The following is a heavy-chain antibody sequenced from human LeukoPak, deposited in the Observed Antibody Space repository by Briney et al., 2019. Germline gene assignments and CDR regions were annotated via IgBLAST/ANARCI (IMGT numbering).Heavy chain of an antibody. CDR1: GFTFSSYG. V-gene: IGHV3-30*18. CDR2: ISYDGSNK. J-gene: IGHJ3*02. Sequence: GRSLRLSCAASGFTFSSYGMHWVRQAPGKGLEWVAVISYDGSNKYFADSVKGRFTISRDNSKNTLYLQMNSLRAEDTAVYYCAKDLESVYSLDAFDIWGQGTMVTVSS. CDR3: AKDLESVYSLDAFDI. D-gene: IGHD1-26*01.